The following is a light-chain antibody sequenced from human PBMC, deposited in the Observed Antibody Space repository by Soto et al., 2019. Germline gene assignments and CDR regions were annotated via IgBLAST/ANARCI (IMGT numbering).Light chain of an antibody. CDR1: SSNIGNNY. CDR3: GTWDSSLSAVV. J-gene: IGLJ2*01. CDR2: DNN. Sequence: QPVLTQPPSVSAAPGQKVTISCSGSSSNIGNNYVSWYQHLPGTAPKLLIYDNNKRPSGIPDRFSGSKSGTSATLGITGLQTGDEADYYCGTWDSSLSAVVFGGGTKLTVL. V-gene: IGLV1-51*01.